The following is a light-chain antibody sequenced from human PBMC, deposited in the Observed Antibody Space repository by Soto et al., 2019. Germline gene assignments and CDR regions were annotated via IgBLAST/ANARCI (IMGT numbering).Light chain of an antibody. Sequence: DIQMTQSPSSVSASVGDRVTISCRASQGITTWLAWYQQKPGKGPRLLLYGASTLQGGVPSRFSGSGSGTDFTLTISSLQPEDSATYYCQQANSFTLTVGGCTKVDTK. V-gene: IGKV1-12*01. J-gene: IGKJ4*01. CDR1: QGITTW. CDR2: GAS. CDR3: QQANSFTLT.